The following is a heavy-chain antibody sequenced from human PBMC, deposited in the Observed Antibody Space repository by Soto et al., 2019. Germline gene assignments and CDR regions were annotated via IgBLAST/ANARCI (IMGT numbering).Heavy chain of an antibody. Sequence: EVQLVESGGGLVQPGRSLRLSCAASGFTFDDYAMQWVRQAPGKGLEWVSGISWNSGSIGYSDSVKGRFTISRDNAKNSLYLQMNSLRAEDTALYYCAKFSGWYKGYYFDYWGQGTLVTVSS. CDR1: GFTFDDYA. CDR3: AKFSGWYKGYYFDY. V-gene: IGHV3-9*01. CDR2: ISWNSGSI. D-gene: IGHD6-19*01. J-gene: IGHJ4*02.